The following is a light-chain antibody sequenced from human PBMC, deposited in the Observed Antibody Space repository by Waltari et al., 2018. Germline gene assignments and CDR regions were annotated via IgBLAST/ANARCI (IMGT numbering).Light chain of an antibody. CDR2: QNT. J-gene: IGLJ2*01. V-gene: IGLV3-1*01. Sequence: SYEVTQSPSVSVSPGLTATIRCSADNLGDINVSWYQQKSGQSPVLVIFQNTMGPCAISGRFSGSTSGSKATLTIREAPRLDEADYFCQAWHPPSGAVFGGGTRLTIL. CDR3: QAWHPPSGAV. CDR1: NLGDIN.